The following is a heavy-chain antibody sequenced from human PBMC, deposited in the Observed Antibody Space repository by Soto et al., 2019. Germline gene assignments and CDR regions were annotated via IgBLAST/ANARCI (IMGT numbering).Heavy chain of an antibody. J-gene: IGHJ4*02. CDR2: TSAYTNKR. CDR1: GYTFLSHG. Sequence: QVQLVQSGAEVKKPGASVKVSCETSGYTFLSHGISWVRQAPGQGLEWVGWTSAYTNKRVYSQQFQGRVTMTTDTSTNTAYLEMTSLKSDDTAVYYCARYTLDIAYGEDLFDYWGQGTLVTVSS. D-gene: IGHD2-2*03. V-gene: IGHV1-18*01. CDR3: ARYTLDIAYGEDLFDY.